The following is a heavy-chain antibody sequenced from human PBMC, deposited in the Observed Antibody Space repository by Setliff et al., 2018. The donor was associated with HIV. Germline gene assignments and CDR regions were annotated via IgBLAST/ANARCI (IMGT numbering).Heavy chain of an antibody. J-gene: IGHJ3*02. Sequence: SETLSLTCNVSGFSIGNFYYWGWVRQPPGKGLEWVGSMYPNGRTYYNPSVKSRVTISVDTSKNQFFLKLSSVTAADTAMYYCATPHREREDDAFDSWGQGTKVTVSS. CDR3: ATPHREREDDAFDS. V-gene: IGHV4-38-2*02. D-gene: IGHD1-1*01. CDR2: MYPNGRT. CDR1: GFSIGNFYY.